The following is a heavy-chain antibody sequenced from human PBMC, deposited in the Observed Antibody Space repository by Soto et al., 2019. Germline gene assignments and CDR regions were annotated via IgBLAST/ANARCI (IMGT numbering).Heavy chain of an antibody. CDR3: ARGTLGGCSGGSCYSYYRY. CDR2: INHSGST. V-gene: IGHV4-34*01. Sequence: SETLSLTCAVYGGSFSGYYWSWIRQPPGKGLEWIGEINHSGSTNYNPSLKSRVTISVDTSKNQFSLKLSSVTAADTAVYYCARGTLGGCSGGSCYSYYRYWGQGTLVTVSS. D-gene: IGHD2-15*01. CDR1: GGSFSGYY. J-gene: IGHJ4*02.